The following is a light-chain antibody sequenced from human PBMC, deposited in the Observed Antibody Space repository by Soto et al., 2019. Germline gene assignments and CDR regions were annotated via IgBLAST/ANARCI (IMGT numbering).Light chain of an antibody. Sequence: DIQMTQSPSTLSASVGDRVTITCRASQSISGLLAWYQQKPGKAPKLLIYKASGLESGVPPRFSGSGSGTEFTLTINGLQPDDFATYYCQQYNTFWTFGQGTKV. CDR3: QQYNTFWT. CDR1: QSISGL. CDR2: KAS. J-gene: IGKJ1*01. V-gene: IGKV1-5*03.